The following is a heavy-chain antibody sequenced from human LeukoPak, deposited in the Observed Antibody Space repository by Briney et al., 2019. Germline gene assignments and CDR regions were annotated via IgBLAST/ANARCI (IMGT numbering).Heavy chain of an antibody. CDR3: AREGGPYRPLDY. CDR1: GGXITQTNY. J-gene: IGHJ4*02. CDR2: VNLQGST. V-gene: IGHV4-4*02. Sequence: SGTLSLTCAVSGGXITQTNYWTWVRQPPGKGLERIGDVNLQGSTNHNPSLMRRVAISVDTSANHVSLQLTSVTAADTAVYYCAREGGPYRPLDYSGQGTLVTVSS.